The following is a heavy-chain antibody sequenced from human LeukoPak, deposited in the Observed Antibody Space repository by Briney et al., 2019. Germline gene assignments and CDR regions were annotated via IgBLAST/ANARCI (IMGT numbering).Heavy chain of an antibody. V-gene: IGHV4-31*03. Sequence: SDTLSLTCTLSGGSISSDGYYWSWIRQHPAKGLEWLGAIYYTGSTYYNPSLKSRATISVDTSKNHFSLKLTSVTAADTAVYYCARGTGGAAAADFDPWGQGTLVTVSS. CDR3: ARGTGGAAAADFDP. CDR2: IYYTGST. D-gene: IGHD6-13*01. CDR1: GGSISSDGYY. J-gene: IGHJ5*02.